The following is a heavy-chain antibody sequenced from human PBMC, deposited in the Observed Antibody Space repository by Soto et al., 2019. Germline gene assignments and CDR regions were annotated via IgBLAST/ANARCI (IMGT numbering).Heavy chain of an antibody. CDR2: ISGDGVSK. V-gene: IGHV3-23*01. CDR3: AKKDRLYGVAVAFDS. Sequence: PXVSLRLSCAASGISFSDYAMSWVRQAPGKGLEWISAISGDGVSKLYADSVRGRFTISRGNAANTLYLQMNSLRTEDTALYYCAKKDRLYGVAVAFDSWGQGALVTVSS. J-gene: IGHJ4*02. D-gene: IGHD6-19*01. CDR1: GISFSDYA.